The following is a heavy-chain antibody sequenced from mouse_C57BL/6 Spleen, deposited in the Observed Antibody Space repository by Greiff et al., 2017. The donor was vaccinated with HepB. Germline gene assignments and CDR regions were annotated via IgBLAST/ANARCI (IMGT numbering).Heavy chain of an antibody. D-gene: IGHD4-1*01. CDR1: GYTFTSYT. Sequence: QVQLKQSGAELARPGASVKMSCKASGYTFTSYTMHWVKQRPGQGLEWIGYINPSSGYTKYNQKFKDKATLTADKSSSTAYMQLSSLTSEDSAVYYCARDWEGYFDYWGQGTTLTVSS. V-gene: IGHV1-4*01. CDR2: INPSSGYT. CDR3: ARDWEGYFDY. J-gene: IGHJ2*01.